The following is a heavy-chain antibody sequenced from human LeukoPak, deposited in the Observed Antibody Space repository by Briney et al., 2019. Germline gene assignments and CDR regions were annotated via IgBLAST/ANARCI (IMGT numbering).Heavy chain of an antibody. CDR3: ARGPPHIVVGEYYFDY. CDR1: GYTFTGYY. Sequence: ASVKVSCKASGYTFTGYYMHWVRQAPGQGLEWMGWINPNSGGTNYAQKFQGRVTMTRDTSISTAYMELSRLRSDDTAVYYCARGPPHIVVGEYYFDYWGQGTLVTVSS. D-gene: IGHD2-21*01. V-gene: IGHV1-2*02. J-gene: IGHJ4*02. CDR2: INPNSGGT.